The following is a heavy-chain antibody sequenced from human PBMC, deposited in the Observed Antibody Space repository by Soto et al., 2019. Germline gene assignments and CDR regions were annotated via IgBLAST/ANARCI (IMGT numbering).Heavy chain of an antibody. CDR3: ARAPPLKYTYGLRGAFDI. Sequence: SETLSLTCTVSGGSISSGDYYWSWIRQPPGKGLEWIGYIYYSGSTYYNPSLKSRVTISVDTSKNQFSLKLSSVTAADTAVYYCARAPPLKYTYGLRGAFDIWGQGTMVTVPS. V-gene: IGHV4-30-4*01. CDR1: GGSISSGDYY. D-gene: IGHD5-18*01. J-gene: IGHJ3*02. CDR2: IYYSGST.